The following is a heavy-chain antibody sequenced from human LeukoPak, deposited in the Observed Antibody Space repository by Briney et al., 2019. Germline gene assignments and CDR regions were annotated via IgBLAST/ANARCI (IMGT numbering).Heavy chain of an antibody. CDR3: ARMTTVIDY. CDR2: IYYSGST. V-gene: IGHV4-59*12. D-gene: IGHD4-11*01. CDR1: GGSISSYY. Sequence: SETLSLTCAASGGSISSYYWSWIRQPPGKGLEWIGYIYYSGSTNYNPSLKSRVTISVDTSKNQFSLKLSSVTAADTAVYYCARMTTVIDYWGQGTLVTVSS. J-gene: IGHJ4*02.